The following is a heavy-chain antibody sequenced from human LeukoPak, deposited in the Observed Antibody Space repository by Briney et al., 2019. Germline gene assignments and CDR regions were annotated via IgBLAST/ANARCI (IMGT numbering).Heavy chain of an antibody. Sequence: ASVTVSCKSSGFTFTDEYIHWVRQAPGQGLEWMGWINPYSGAINYAQKFQGRVTLTRDTSISTAYMELSRLTSGDTAVYYCARDPKSQLLLDYWGQGTLVTVSS. CDR1: GFTFTDEY. J-gene: IGHJ4*02. V-gene: IGHV1-2*02. D-gene: IGHD2-2*01. CDR3: ARDPKSQLLLDY. CDR2: INPYSGAI.